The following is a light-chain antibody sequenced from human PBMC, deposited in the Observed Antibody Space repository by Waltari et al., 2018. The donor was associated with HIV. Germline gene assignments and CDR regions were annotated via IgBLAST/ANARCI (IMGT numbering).Light chain of an antibody. J-gene: IGLJ3*02. Sequence: QSALTQPASVSGSPGQSITIPCTGTSSNVGGYNYVSWYQQHPGKAPKLMIYDVSNRPSGVSNRFSGSKSGNTASLTISGLQAEDEAVYYCSSYTSSSRWVFGGGTKLTVL. CDR2: DVS. CDR1: SSNVGGYNY. V-gene: IGLV2-14*03. CDR3: SSYTSSSRWV.